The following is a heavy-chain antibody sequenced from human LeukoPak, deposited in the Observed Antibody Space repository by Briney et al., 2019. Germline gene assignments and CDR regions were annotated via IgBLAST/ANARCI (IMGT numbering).Heavy chain of an antibody. J-gene: IGHJ4*02. Sequence: ASVKVSCKASGYTFTSYAMHWVRQAPGQRLEWMGWINAGNGYTKYSQKFQGRVTITRDTSASTAYMELSSLRSEDTAVYYCARFHCSSTSCYHYFDYWGQGTLVTVSS. V-gene: IGHV1-3*01. CDR1: GYTFTSYA. D-gene: IGHD2-2*01. CDR2: INAGNGYT. CDR3: ARFHCSSTSCYHYFDY.